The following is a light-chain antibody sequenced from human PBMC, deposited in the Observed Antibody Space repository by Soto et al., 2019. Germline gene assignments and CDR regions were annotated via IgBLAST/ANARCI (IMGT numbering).Light chain of an antibody. CDR3: AAWDESLNGVV. CDR1: SANIGSNT. V-gene: IGLV1-44*01. Sequence: QSVLTQPPSASGTPGQRVTISCSGSSANIGSNTVNCYQQLPGTAPNLLIYSNNQRPSRVPDRFSGSKSGPAASPAISLLQSEDEADDYCAAWDESLNGVVFGGGTKLTVL. J-gene: IGLJ2*01. CDR2: SNN.